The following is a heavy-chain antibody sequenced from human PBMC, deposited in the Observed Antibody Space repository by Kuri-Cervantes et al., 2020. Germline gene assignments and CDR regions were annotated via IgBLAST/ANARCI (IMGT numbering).Heavy chain of an antibody. CDR2: INSDGSST. J-gene: IGHJ4*02. Sequence: GGSLRLSCAASGFTFDDYAMHWVRQAPGKGLGWVSRINSDGSSTSYADSVKGRFTISRDNAKNTLYLQMNSLRAEDTAVYYCAKGRNPAPAGDRGYYFDYWGQGTLVTVSS. CDR3: AKGRNPAPAGDRGYYFDY. D-gene: IGHD7-27*01. CDR1: GFTFDDYA. V-gene: IGHV3-74*01.